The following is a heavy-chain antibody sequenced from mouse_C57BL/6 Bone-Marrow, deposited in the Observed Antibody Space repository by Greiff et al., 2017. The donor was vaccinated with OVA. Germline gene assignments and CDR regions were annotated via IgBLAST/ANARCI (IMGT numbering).Heavy chain of an antibody. J-gene: IGHJ3*01. Sequence: EVKLVESGPGLVKPSQSLSLTCSVTGYSITSGYYWNWIRQFPGNKLEWMGYISYDGSNNYNPSLKNRISITRDTSKNQFFLKLNSVTTEDTATYYCATTVVEAYWGQGTLVTVSA. CDR3: ATTVVEAY. CDR1: GYSITSGYY. V-gene: IGHV3-6*01. CDR2: ISYDGSN. D-gene: IGHD1-1*01.